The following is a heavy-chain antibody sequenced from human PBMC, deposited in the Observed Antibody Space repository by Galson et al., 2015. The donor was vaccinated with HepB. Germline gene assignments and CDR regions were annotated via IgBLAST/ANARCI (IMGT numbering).Heavy chain of an antibody. CDR3: ARDQDIVVVPAATDNWFDP. D-gene: IGHD2-2*01. CDR2: ISAYNGNT. Sequence: SVKVSCKASGYTFTSYGISWVRQAPGQGLEWMGWISAYNGNTNYAQKLQGRVTMTTDTSTSTAYMELRSLRSDDTAVYYCARDQDIVVVPAATDNWFDPWGQGTLVTVSS. J-gene: IGHJ5*02. V-gene: IGHV1-18*04. CDR1: GYTFTSYG.